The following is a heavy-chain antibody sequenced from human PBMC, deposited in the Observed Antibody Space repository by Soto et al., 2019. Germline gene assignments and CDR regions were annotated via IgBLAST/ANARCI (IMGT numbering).Heavy chain of an antibody. Sequence: ESGGGVVQPGRSLRLSCAASGFTFSSYGMHWVRQAPGKGLEWVAVIWYDGSNKYYADSVKGRFTISRDNSKNTLYLQMNSLRAEDTAVYYCARDPARIWFGELLYYFDYWGQGTLVTVSS. CDR3: ARDPARIWFGELLYYFDY. J-gene: IGHJ4*02. V-gene: IGHV3-33*01. D-gene: IGHD3-10*01. CDR2: IWYDGSNK. CDR1: GFTFSSYG.